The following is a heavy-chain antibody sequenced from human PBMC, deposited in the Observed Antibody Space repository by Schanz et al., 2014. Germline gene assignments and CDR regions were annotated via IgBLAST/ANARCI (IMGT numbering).Heavy chain of an antibody. D-gene: IGHD1-1*01. J-gene: IGHJ3*01. V-gene: IGHV3-53*01. Sequence: EVQLVESGGGLIHPGGSLRLSCAVSGFTVSTNYMTWVRQAPGKGLECVSVLYTGGSTVYAESVRGRFFISRDSSKNTLLLHRNSLRAEDSAVYYCVRDAARDGYNLAFDVWGQGTLVTVSS. CDR1: GFTVSTNY. CDR2: LYTGGST. CDR3: VRDAARDGYNLAFDV.